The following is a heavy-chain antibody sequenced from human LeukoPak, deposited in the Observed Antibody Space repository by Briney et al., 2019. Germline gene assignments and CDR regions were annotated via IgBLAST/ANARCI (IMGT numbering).Heavy chain of an antibody. V-gene: IGHV3-11*01. J-gene: IGHJ4*02. Sequence: GGSLRLSCAVSGFTFSDYYMSWICQAPGKGLEWVSYVSSSGSTIYYADSVKRRFTISRDNAKNSLYLQMNSLRAEDTAVYYCARDSGTCSSTSCYGPAFDYWGQGTLVTVSS. CDR2: VSSSGSTI. CDR1: GFTFSDYY. CDR3: ARDSGTCSSTSCYGPAFDY. D-gene: IGHD2-2*01.